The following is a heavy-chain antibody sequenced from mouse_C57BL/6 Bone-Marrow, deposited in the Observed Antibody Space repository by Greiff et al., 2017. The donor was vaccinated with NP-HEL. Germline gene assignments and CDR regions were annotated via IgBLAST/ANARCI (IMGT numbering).Heavy chain of an antibody. J-gene: IGHJ2*01. CDR3: ARTGTGFDY. V-gene: IGHV3-6*01. CDR2: ISYDGSN. Sequence: VQLKESGPGLVKPSQSLSLTCSVTGYSITSGYYWNWIRQFPGNKLEWMGYISYDGSNNYNPSLKNRISITRDTSKNQFFLKLNSVTTEDTATYYCARTGTGFDYWGQGTTLTVSS. CDR1: GYSITSGYY. D-gene: IGHD4-1*01.